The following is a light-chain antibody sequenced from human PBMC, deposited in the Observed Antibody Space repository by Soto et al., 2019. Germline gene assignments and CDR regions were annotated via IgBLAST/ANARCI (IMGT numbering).Light chain of an antibody. J-gene: IGKJ2*01. CDR1: QSVFSGSNNKNY. CDR2: WAS. CDR3: QQYFSTPRT. V-gene: IGKV4-1*01. Sequence: DIVMTQSPDSLAVSLGERATINCKSSQSVFSGSNNKNYLAWFQQKPGQPPKLLIYWASTRESGVPDRFSGSGSGTDFTLTISSLQAEDVAVYFCQQYFSTPRTFGQGTKLELK.